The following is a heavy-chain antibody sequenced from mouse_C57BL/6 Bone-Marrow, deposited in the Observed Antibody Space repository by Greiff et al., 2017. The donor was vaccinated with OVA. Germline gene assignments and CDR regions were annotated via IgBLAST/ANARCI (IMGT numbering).Heavy chain of an antibody. CDR2: ISYSGST. D-gene: IGHD1-1*01. J-gene: IGHJ2*01. Sequence: EVKLMESGPGMVKPSQSLSLTCTVTGYSITSGYDWHWIRHFPGNKLEWMGYISYSGSTNYNPSLKSRISITHDTSKNHFFLKLNSVTTEDTDTYYCARELRFYYFDYWGQGTTLTVSS. CDR1: GYSITSGYD. CDR3: ARELRFYYFDY. V-gene: IGHV3-1*01.